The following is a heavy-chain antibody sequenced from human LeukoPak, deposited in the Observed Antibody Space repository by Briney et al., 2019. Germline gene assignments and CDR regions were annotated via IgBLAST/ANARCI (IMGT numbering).Heavy chain of an antibody. CDR3: VRGRTSGSSWPFDY. CDR1: GFIFSNYA. V-gene: IGHV3-30-3*01. D-gene: IGHD6-13*01. CDR2: ISYDGTNR. J-gene: IGHJ4*02. Sequence: GGSLRLSCAASGFIFSNYAMHWVRQAPGKGLEWVAVISYDGTNRYYTDSVKGRFTISRDNSENTLYLQMNSLRAEDTAVYYCVRGRTSGSSWPFDYWGQGTLVTVSS.